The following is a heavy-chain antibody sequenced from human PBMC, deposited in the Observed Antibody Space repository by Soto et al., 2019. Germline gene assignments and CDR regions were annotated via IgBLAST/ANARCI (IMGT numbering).Heavy chain of an antibody. V-gene: IGHV1-18*01. CDR1: GYTFTSYG. Sequence: GASVKVSCKASGYTFTSYGISWVRQAPGQGLEWMGWISAYNGNTNYAQKLQGRVTMTTDTSTSTAYMELRSLRSDDTAVYYCARDGELHYYGSGSYCEFDYWGQGTLVTVSS. CDR2: ISAYNGNT. D-gene: IGHD3-10*01. J-gene: IGHJ4*02. CDR3: ARDGELHYYGSGSYCEFDY.